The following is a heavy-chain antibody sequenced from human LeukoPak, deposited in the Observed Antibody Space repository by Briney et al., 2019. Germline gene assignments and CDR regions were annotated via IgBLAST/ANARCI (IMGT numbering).Heavy chain of an antibody. CDR2: IYHSGST. Sequence: PSETLSLTCAVSGASISTNNWWNWVRQPPGKGLEWIGDIYHSGSTNYNPSLKSRVAISVDKSENQFSLKLSSVTAADTAVYYCARFMATTDWGQGTLVTVSS. J-gene: IGHJ4*02. CDR3: ARFMATTD. V-gene: IGHV4-4*02. D-gene: IGHD5-24*01. CDR1: GASISTNNW.